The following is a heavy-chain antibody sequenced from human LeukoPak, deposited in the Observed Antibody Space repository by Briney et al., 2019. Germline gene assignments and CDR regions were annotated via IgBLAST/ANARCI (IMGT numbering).Heavy chain of an antibody. Sequence: GGSLRLSCTASGFTFGDYAMSWVRQAPGEGLEWVSVIYSGGSTYYADSVKGRFTISRDNSKNTLYLQMNSLRAEDTAVYYCARGGPAAGRFDYWGQGTLVTVSS. CDR2: IYSGGST. J-gene: IGHJ4*02. CDR1: GFTFGDYA. D-gene: IGHD6-13*01. V-gene: IGHV3-66*01. CDR3: ARGGPAAGRFDY.